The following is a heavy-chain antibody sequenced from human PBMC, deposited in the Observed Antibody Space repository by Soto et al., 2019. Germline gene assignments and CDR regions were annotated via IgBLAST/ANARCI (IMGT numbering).Heavy chain of an antibody. V-gene: IGHV3-15*01. CDR3: TTDPGDSSSPNWFDP. D-gene: IGHD6-6*01. CDR1: GFTFSNAW. J-gene: IGHJ5*02. CDR2: IKSKTVGGTT. Sequence: GGSLRLSCAASGFTFSNAWMSWVRQAPGKGLEWVGRIKSKTVGGTTDYAATVKGRFTISRADSNNKMYLQMNSLKTEDTAVYYCTTDPGDSSSPNWFDPWGQGTLVTVSS.